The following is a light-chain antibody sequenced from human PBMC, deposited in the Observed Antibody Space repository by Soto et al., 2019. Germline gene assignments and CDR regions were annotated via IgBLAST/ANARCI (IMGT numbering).Light chain of an antibody. V-gene: IGLV4-69*01. Sequence: QPVLTQSPSASASPGASVKLTCTLSSGHSSYAIAWHQQQPEKGPRYSMKVKSDGSHTKGDGIPDRFSGSSSGAERYLTISSLQSEDEADYYCQTWGAGHVVFGGGTQLTVL. CDR2: VKSDGSH. J-gene: IGLJ2*01. CDR1: SGHSSYA. CDR3: QTWGAGHVV.